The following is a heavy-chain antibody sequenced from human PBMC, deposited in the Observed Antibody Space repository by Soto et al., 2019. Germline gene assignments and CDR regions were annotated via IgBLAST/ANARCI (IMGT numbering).Heavy chain of an antibody. CDR2: INHSGST. CDR3: ARVTPATFGGVIVAFDY. CDR1: GGSFSGYY. Sequence: SETLSLTCAVYGGSFSGYYWSWIRQPPGKGLEWIGEINHSGSTNYNPSLKSRVTISVDTSKNQFSLKLSSVTAADTAVYYCARVTPATFGGVIVAFDYWGQGTLVTVSS. D-gene: IGHD3-16*02. J-gene: IGHJ4*02. V-gene: IGHV4-34*01.